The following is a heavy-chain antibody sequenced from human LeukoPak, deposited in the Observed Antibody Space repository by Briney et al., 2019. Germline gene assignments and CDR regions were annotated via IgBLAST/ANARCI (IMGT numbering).Heavy chain of an antibody. J-gene: IGHJ4*02. V-gene: IGHV1-2*02. D-gene: IGHD3-9*01. CDR3: ARSKYDVLTGSPDY. Sequence: ASVKVSCKASGYNFAGFYMHWVRQAPGHGLEWMGWINPNSGGTNYAQTVQGRVTVTSDTTMSTAYMELTRLTSDDSAMYYCARSKYDVLTGSPDYWGQGTLVTVSS. CDR2: INPNSGGT. CDR1: GYNFAGFY.